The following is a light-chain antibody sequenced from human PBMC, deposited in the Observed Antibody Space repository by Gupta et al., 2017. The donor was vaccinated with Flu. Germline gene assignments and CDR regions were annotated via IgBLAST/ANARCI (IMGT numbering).Light chain of an antibody. Sequence: QSALTQPASVSGSPGQSITISCTGTSSDVGGHNYVSWYQHHPGKAPKLMIYEVSKRPSGVSNRFSGSKSGNTASLTIFGLQSEDESNYYCSSYTISNTWVFGGGTTVTVL. V-gene: IGLV2-14*01. J-gene: IGLJ3*02. CDR1: SSDVGGHNY. CDR2: EVS. CDR3: SSYTISNTWV.